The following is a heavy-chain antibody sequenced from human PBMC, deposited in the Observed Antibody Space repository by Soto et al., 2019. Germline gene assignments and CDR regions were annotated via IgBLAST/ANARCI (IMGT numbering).Heavy chain of an antibody. D-gene: IGHD2-15*01. CDR1: SGSISSSNW. CDR2: IDHSGST. Sequence: QVQLQESGPGLVKPSGTLSLTCAVSSGSISSSNWWSWVRQPPGKGLEWIGEIDHSGSTNYNPSLKSRVTISVDKSKNQFSLKLSSVTAADTAVYYCARGPTCSGGSCYSEGAYFDYWGQGTLVTVSS. V-gene: IGHV4-4*02. CDR3: ARGPTCSGGSCYSEGAYFDY. J-gene: IGHJ4*02.